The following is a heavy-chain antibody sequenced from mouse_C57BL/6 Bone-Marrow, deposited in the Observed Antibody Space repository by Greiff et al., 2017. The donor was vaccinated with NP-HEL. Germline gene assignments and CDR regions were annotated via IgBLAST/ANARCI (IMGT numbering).Heavy chain of an antibody. CDR1: GYTFTSYG. CDR2: IYPRSGNT. Sequence: QVQLKESGAELARPGASVKLSCKASGYTFTSYGISWVKQRTGQGLEWIGEIYPRSGNTYYNEKFKGKATLTADKSSSTAYMELRSLTSEDSAVYFCAREGVRYYFDYWGQGTTPTVSS. CDR3: AREGVRYYFDY. V-gene: IGHV1-81*01. J-gene: IGHJ2*01.